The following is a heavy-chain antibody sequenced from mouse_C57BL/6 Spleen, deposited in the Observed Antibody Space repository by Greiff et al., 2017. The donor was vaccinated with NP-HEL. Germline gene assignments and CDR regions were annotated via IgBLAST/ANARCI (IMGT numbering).Heavy chain of an antibody. V-gene: IGHV1-69*01. CDR3: ARGGRLLRFDY. CDR1: GYTFTSYW. Sequence: QVQLQQPGAELVMPGASVKLSCKASGYTFTSYWMHWVKQRPGQGLEWIGEIDPSDSYTNYNQKFKGKSTLTVDKSSSTAYMQLSSLTSEDSAVYYCARGGRLLRFDYWGQGTTLTVSS. D-gene: IGHD2-3*01. CDR2: IDPSDSYT. J-gene: IGHJ2*01.